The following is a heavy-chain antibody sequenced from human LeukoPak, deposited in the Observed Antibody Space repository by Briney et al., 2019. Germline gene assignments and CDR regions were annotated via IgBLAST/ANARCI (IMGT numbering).Heavy chain of an antibody. CDR3: AREVITMVQGDWFDP. V-gene: IGHV4-34*01. J-gene: IGHJ5*02. D-gene: IGHD3-10*01. CDR1: GGSFSGYY. Sequence: KASETLSLTCAVYGGSFSGYYWSWIRQPPGKGLEWIGEINHSGSTNYNPSLKSRVTISVDTSKNQFSLKLSSVTAADTAVYYCAREVITMVQGDWFDPWGQGTLVTVSS. CDR2: INHSGST.